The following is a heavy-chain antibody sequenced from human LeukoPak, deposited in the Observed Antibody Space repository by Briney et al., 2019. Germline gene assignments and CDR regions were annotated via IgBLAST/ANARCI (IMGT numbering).Heavy chain of an antibody. CDR3: AKTAYSSGWYDYFDY. CDR2: ISWNSGSI. J-gene: IGHJ4*02. Sequence: PGGSLRLSCAASGFTFSSYAMSWVRQAPGKGLEWVSGISWNSGSIGYADSVKGRFTISRDNAKNSLYLQMNSLRAEDTALYYCAKTAYSSGWYDYFDYWGQGTLVTVSS. D-gene: IGHD6-19*01. CDR1: GFTFSSYA. V-gene: IGHV3-9*01.